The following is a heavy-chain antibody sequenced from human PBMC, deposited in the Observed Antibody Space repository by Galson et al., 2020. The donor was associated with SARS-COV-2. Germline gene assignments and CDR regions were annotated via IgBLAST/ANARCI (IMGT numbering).Heavy chain of an antibody. CDR2: ISYDGYNK. CDR3: ARDPPYGSGSYPHYYYGMDV. Sequence: QLGESLKISCAASEFTFSTYAMHWVRQAPGKGLEWVALISYDGYNKYYADSVKGRFTISRDNSKNTLYLQMNSLRAEDTAVYHCARDPPYGSGSYPHYYYGMDVWGRDTLVTVSS. CDR1: EFTFSTYA. J-gene: IGHJ6*02. V-gene: IGHV3-30*04. D-gene: IGHD3-10*01.